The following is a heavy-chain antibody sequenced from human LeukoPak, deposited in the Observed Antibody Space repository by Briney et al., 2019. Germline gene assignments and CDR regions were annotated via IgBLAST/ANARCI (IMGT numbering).Heavy chain of an antibody. CDR2: INPNSGGT. Sequence: GASVTVPCKASGYTFTGYYMHWVRQAPGQGLEWMGWINPNSGGTNYAQKFQGRVTMTRDTSISTAYMELSRLRSDDTAVYYCARSPSWSSSWYDYWGQGTLVTVSS. CDR3: ARSPSWSSSWYDY. V-gene: IGHV1-2*02. D-gene: IGHD6-13*01. J-gene: IGHJ4*02. CDR1: GYTFTGYY.